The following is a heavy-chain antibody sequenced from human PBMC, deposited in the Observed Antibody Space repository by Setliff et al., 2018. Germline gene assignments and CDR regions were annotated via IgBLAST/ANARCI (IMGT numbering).Heavy chain of an antibody. J-gene: IGHJ6*02. CDR2: IYHSGST. Sequence: PSETLSLTCAVSGYSISSGYYWGWIRQPPGKGLEWIGSIYHSGSTYYNPSLKSRVTISVDTSKNQFSLKLSSVTAADTAVYYCARQGSGYDYVWLEYYYYGMDVWGQGTTVTVSS. CDR1: GYSISSGYY. V-gene: IGHV4-38-2*01. D-gene: IGHD5-12*01. CDR3: ARQGSGYDYVWLEYYYYGMDV.